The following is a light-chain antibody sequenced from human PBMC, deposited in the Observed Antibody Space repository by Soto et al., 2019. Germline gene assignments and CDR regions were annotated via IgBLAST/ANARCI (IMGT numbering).Light chain of an antibody. CDR2: GAS. Sequence: EIVLTQSPGTLSLSPGERATLSCRASQSVSSNYLAWYQQKPGQAPRLLIYGASSRATGIPDMFSGSGSGTDFTLTINRLEPEDFAVYYCHQYGSSPWTFDQGTRVEIK. CDR1: QSVSSNY. V-gene: IGKV3-20*01. J-gene: IGKJ1*01. CDR3: HQYGSSPWT.